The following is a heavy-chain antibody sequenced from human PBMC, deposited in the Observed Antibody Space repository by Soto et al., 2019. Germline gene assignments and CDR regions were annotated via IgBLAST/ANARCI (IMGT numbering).Heavy chain of an antibody. CDR3: ARGKFYCSGGSCYSHVVYYYGMDV. CDR1: GGTFSSYA. Sequence: AASVKVSCKASGGTFSSYAISWVRQAPGQGLEWMGGIIPIFGTANYAQKFQGRVTITADESTSTAYMELSSLRSEDTAVYYCARGKFYCSGGSCYSHVVYYYGMDVWGQGTTVTVSS. CDR2: IIPIFGTA. J-gene: IGHJ6*02. D-gene: IGHD2-15*01. V-gene: IGHV1-69*13.